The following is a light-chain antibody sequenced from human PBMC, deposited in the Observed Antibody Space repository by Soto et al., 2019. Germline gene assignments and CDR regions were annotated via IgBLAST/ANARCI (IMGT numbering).Light chain of an antibody. J-gene: IGLJ2*01. CDR1: SSDVGAYNY. V-gene: IGLV2-14*01. Sequence: QSALTQPASVSGSPGRSITISCTGTSSDVGAYNYVSWYQQYPGKAPKLMIYDVSNRPSGVSNRFSGSKSGNTASLTISGLQAEDGADYYCSSYTSSSTPLFGGGTKLTVL. CDR3: SSYTSSSTPL. CDR2: DVS.